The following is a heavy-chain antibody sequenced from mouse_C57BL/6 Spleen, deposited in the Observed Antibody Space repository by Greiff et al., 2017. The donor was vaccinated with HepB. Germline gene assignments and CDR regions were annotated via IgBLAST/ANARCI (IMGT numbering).Heavy chain of an antibody. CDR1: GFSFNTYA. D-gene: IGHD3-3*01. Sequence: EVKLVESGGGLVQPQGSLKLSCAASGFSFNTYAMNWVRQAPGKGLEWVARIRSKSNNYATYYADSVKDRFTISRDDSESMLYLQMNNLKTEDTAMYYCVRGDLAYWGQGTLVTVSA. CDR3: VRGDLAY. V-gene: IGHV10-1*01. J-gene: IGHJ3*01. CDR2: IRSKSNNYAT.